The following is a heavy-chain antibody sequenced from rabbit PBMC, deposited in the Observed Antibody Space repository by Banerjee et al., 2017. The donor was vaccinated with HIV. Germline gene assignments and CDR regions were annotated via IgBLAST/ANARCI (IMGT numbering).Heavy chain of an antibody. CDR2: IYTGSSGST. CDR3: SRGLVAGVLDL. D-gene: IGHD3-3*01. Sequence: QSLEESGGDLVKPGASLTLTCTASGFSFSSGQDMCWVRQAPGKGLEWIACIYTGSSGSTWYASWAKGRFTISKTSSTTVTLQMTSLTAADTATYFCSRGLVAGVLDLWGPGTLVTVS. V-gene: IGHV1S40*01. CDR1: GFSFSSGQD. J-gene: IGHJ4*01.